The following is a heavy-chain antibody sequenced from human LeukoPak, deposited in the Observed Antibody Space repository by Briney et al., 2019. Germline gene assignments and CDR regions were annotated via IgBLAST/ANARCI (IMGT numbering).Heavy chain of an antibody. J-gene: IGHJ5*02. V-gene: IGHV4-59*08. Sequence: SETLSLTCTVSGGSIRSYYWSWIRQPPGKGLEWIAYIYYSGSTNYNPSLKSRVTISVDTSKNQFSLKVTSVTAADTAVYYCARHADYDSNWFDPWGQGTQVTVSS. CDR2: IYYSGST. D-gene: IGHD4/OR15-4a*01. CDR3: ARHADYDSNWFDP. CDR1: GGSIRSYY.